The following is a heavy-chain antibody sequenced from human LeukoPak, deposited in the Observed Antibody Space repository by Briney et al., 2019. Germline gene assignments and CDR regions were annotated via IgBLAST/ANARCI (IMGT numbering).Heavy chain of an antibody. V-gene: IGHV3-33*01. D-gene: IGHD3-10*01. Sequence: GGSLRLSCTASGFTFSNYGLHWVRQAPGKGLEWMALIWYDGSKKYYADSVQGRFTISRDDSKNTLFLQMNSLRAEDTAVYYCARDLGNFGSGTSYYDYWGQGTLVTVSS. CDR1: GFTFSNYG. CDR3: ARDLGNFGSGTSYYDY. CDR2: IWYDGSKK. J-gene: IGHJ4*02.